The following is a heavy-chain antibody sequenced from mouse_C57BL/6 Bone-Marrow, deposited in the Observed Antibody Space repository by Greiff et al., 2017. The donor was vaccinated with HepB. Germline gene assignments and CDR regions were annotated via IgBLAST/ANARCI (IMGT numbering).Heavy chain of an antibody. CDR2: IDPETGGT. D-gene: IGHD1-1*01. CDR3: TREEGYYYPFAY. J-gene: IGHJ3*01. V-gene: IGHV1-15*01. Sequence: VQRVESGAELVRPGASVTLSCKASGYTFTDYEMHWVKQTPVHGLEWIGAIDPETGGTAYNQKFKGKAILTADKSSSTAYMELRSLTSEDSAVYYCTREEGYYYPFAYWGQGTLVTVSA. CDR1: GYTFTDYE.